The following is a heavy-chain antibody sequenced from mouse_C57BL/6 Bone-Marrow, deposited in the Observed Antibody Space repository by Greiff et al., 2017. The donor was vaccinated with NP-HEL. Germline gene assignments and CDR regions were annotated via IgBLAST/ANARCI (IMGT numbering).Heavy chain of an antibody. CDR2: IYPRSGNT. V-gene: IGHV1-81*01. CDR1: GYTFTSYG. CDR3: AREGPIYYGTPYWYFDV. D-gene: IGHD2-1*01. J-gene: IGHJ1*03. Sequence: VKLVESGAELARPGASVKLSCKASGYTFTSYGISWVKQRTGQGLEWIGEIYPRSGNTYYNEKFKGKATLTADKSSSTAYMELRSLTSEDSAVYFCAREGPIYYGTPYWYFDVWGTGTTVTVSS.